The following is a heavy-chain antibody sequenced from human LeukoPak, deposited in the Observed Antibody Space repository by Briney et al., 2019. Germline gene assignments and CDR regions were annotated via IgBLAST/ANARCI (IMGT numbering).Heavy chain of an antibody. Sequence: GGSPRLSCAASGFTFSSYAMSWVRQAPGKGLEWVSAISGSGGSTYYAASVKGRFNISRDNSANILFLQLNNVTTEDTALYYCAREKSLRLAYWGQGHLVTVS. CDR3: AREKSLRLAY. J-gene: IGHJ4*02. V-gene: IGHV3-23*01. CDR2: ISGSGGST. CDR1: GFTFSSYA.